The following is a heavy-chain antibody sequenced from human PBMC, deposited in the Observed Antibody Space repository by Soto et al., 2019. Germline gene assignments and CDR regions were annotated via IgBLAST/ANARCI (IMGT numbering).Heavy chain of an antibody. J-gene: IGHJ6*02. CDR1: GFTFSSYG. CDR3: AKDPYYYDSSGYYLLGYYYYGMDV. Sequence: GGSLRLSCAASGFTFSSYGMHWVRQAPGKGLEWVAVISYDGSNKYYADSVKGRFTISRDNSKNTLYLQMNSLRAEDTAVYYCAKDPYYYDSSGYYLLGYYYYGMDVWGQGTTVTVSS. V-gene: IGHV3-30*18. CDR2: ISYDGSNK. D-gene: IGHD3-22*01.